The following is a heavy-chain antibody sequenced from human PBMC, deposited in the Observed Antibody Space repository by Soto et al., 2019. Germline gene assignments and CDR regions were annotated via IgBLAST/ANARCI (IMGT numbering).Heavy chain of an antibody. CDR1: GYSFTSYW. Sequence: GESLKISCKGSGYSFTSYWIGWVRQMPGKGLEWMGIIYPGDSDTRYSPSFQGQVTISADKSISTAYLQWSSLKASDTAMYYCASGPGLGQTPASRYYYDSSGPGAFDIWGQGAMVTVSS. CDR3: ASGPGLGQTPASRYYYDSSGPGAFDI. CDR2: IYPGDSDT. J-gene: IGHJ3*02. D-gene: IGHD3-22*01. V-gene: IGHV5-51*01.